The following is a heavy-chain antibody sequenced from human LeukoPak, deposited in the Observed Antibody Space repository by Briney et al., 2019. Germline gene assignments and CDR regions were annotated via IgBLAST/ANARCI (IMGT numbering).Heavy chain of an antibody. CDR1: GFTVSSNY. V-gene: IGHV3-66*02. J-gene: IGHJ6*02. D-gene: IGHD1-1*01. Sequence: GGSLRLSCAASGFTVSSNYMSWVRQAPGKGLEWVSVIYSGGGTYYADSVKGRFTISRDNSKNTLYLQMNSLRAEDTAVYYCARGTLDVIGMDVWGQGTTVTVSS. CDR3: ARGTLDVIGMDV. CDR2: IYSGGGT.